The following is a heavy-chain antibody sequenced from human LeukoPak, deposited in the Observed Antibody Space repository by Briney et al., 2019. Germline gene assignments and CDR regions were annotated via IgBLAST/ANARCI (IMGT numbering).Heavy chain of an antibody. CDR3: ARSLSSGWFPFDY. J-gene: IGHJ4*02. CDR1: GDSISGFY. D-gene: IGHD6-19*01. CDR2: IYYSGST. V-gene: IGHV4-59*01. Sequence: PSETLSLTCTVSGDSISGFYWSWIRQPPGKGLEWIGYIYYSGSTNYNPSLKSRVTISVDTSKNQFSLKLTSVTAADTAVYYCARSLSSGWFPFDYWGQGTLVTVSS.